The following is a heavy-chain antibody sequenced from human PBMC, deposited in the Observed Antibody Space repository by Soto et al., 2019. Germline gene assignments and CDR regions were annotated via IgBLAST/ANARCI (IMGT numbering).Heavy chain of an antibody. J-gene: IGHJ3*02. CDR3: ASSCSGGSCYRFDAFDI. CDR2: IIPILGIA. V-gene: IGHV1-69*02. CDR1: GGTLRPYT. D-gene: IGHD2-15*01. Sequence: GAPMKVSCKTSGGTLRPYTISWGRQAPGQRLEWMGRIIPILGIANYAQKFQGRVTITADKSTSTAYMELSSLRSEDTAVYYCASSCSGGSCYRFDAFDIWGQGTMVTVSS.